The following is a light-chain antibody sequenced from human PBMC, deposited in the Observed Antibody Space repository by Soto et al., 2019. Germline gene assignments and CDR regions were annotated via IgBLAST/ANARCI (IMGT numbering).Light chain of an antibody. CDR2: EVS. Sequence: QSVLTQPASVSGSPGQSLTISCTGTSIDIAPYNYVSWYQQHPGKAPRLIIYEVSYRPSGISNRFSGSKSGNTASLTISGLQAEDDADYYCSSYTSSTNYRFGTGTNFTGL. J-gene: IGLJ1*01. CDR1: SIDIAPYNY. CDR3: SSYTSSTNYR. V-gene: IGLV2-14*01.